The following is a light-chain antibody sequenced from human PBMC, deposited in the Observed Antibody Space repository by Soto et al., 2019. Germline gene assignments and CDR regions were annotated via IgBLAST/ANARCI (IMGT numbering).Light chain of an antibody. V-gene: IGKV3-11*01. CDR1: QSVYSY. CDR2: DAS. Sequence: EIVLTQSPATLSLSPGERATLSCRASQSVYSYLAWYQQKPGQAPTLLVYDASNRATGIPARFSGSGSGTDFTVTISSLELQDFALYYCHQRSNWPPLTFGGGTKVEIK. J-gene: IGKJ4*01. CDR3: HQRSNWPPLT.